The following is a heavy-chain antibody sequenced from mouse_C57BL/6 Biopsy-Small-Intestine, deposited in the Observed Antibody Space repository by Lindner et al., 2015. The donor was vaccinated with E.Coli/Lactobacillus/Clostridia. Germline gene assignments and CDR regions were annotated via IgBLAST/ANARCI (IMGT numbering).Heavy chain of an antibody. J-gene: IGHJ2*01. CDR3: VKNTENWKFYFDY. CDR2: ISPNTRDT. CDR1: GDTFTGHF. V-gene: IGHV1-4*02. Sequence: SVKVSCKASGDTFTGHFIHWVRQAPGQGLEWMGWISPNTRDTNYAQQFKGRISMTWDTSTITAYLEVSSLRSDDTAIYYCVKNTENWKFYFDYWGQGTAVTVSS.